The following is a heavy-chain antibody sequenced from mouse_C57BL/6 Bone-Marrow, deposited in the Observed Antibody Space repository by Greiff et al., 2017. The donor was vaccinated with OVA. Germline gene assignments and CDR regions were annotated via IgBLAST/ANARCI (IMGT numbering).Heavy chain of an antibody. V-gene: IGHV1-82*01. CDR2: IYPGDGDT. Sequence: VNVVESGPELVKPGASVKISCKASGYAFSSSWMNWVKQRPGKGLEWIGRIYPGDGDTNYNGKFKGKATLTADKSSSTAYMQLSSLTSEDSAVYFCARNYDYDGGDYFDYWGQGTTLTVSS. D-gene: IGHD2-4*01. CDR3: ARNYDYDGGDYFDY. CDR1: GYAFSSSW. J-gene: IGHJ2*01.